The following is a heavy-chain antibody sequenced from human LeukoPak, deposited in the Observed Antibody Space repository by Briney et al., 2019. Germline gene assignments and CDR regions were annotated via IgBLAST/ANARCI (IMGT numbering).Heavy chain of an antibody. J-gene: IGHJ3*02. Sequence: GGSLRLSCEGSAFIFSGHWMNWVRQTPGKGLEWVASIKEDGSERQYVDSVKGRFSISRDNTKGSLFLQLNSLRAEDTAVYYCARPGSDYIWALDIWGQGTMVIVSS. V-gene: IGHV3-7*03. CDR3: ARPGSDYIWALDI. CDR2: IKEDGSER. CDR1: AFIFSGHW. D-gene: IGHD2-21*02.